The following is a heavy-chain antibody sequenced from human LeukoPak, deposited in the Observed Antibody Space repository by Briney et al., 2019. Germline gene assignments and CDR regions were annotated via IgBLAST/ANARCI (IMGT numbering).Heavy chain of an antibody. Sequence: GGSLTLSCAASGLLFRSYAMTWVRQAPGKGLQWVAAISPSGDTTYYADSVRGRFTVSRDNSNDILFLQVNNLRAEYTAVYFCTRDPGGGYSPTWYEGLFKYWGQGTLLSVYS. V-gene: IGHV3-23*01. CDR3: TRDPGGGYSPTWYEGLFKY. J-gene: IGHJ4*02. CDR1: GLLFRSYA. CDR2: ISPSGDTT. D-gene: IGHD5-18*01.